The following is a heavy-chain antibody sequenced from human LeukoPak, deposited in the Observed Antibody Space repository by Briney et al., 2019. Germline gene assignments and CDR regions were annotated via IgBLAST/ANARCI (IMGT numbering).Heavy chain of an antibody. Sequence: KDGESLKISCEGSGYSFASYWIGWVRQMPGKGLEWMGFIYPGDSDTRYSPSFQGQVTISADKSISTAYLQWSSLKASDTAMYYCARRDTAMGGRNWFDPWGQGTLVTVSS. J-gene: IGHJ5*02. CDR1: GYSFASYW. CDR2: IYPGDSDT. V-gene: IGHV5-51*01. CDR3: ARRDTAMGGRNWFDP. D-gene: IGHD5-18*01.